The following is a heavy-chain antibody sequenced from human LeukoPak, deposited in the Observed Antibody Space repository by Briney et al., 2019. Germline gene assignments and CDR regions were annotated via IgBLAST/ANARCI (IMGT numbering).Heavy chain of an antibody. CDR3: ARVSQAAAGNPELDY. CDR2: IIPILGIA. Sequence: ASVKVSCKASGYTFTSYYMHWVRQAPGQGLEWMGRIIPILGIANYAQKFQGRVTITADKSTSTAYMELSSLRSEDTAVYYCARVSQAAAGNPELDYWGQGTLVTVSS. CDR1: GYTFTSYY. J-gene: IGHJ4*02. D-gene: IGHD6-13*01. V-gene: IGHV1-69*04.